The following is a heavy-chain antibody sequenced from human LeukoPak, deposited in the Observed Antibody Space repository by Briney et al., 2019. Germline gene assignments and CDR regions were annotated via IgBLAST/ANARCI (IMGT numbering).Heavy chain of an antibody. V-gene: IGHV3-11*01. Sequence: GGSLRLSCEASGFTFSDSSMSWVRQTPGKGLEWLSYINSGGNVIYYADSVKGRFTISRDNAKKSLFLQVSSLRAEDTAVYYCAKGEWYSSSSGEDYWGQGILVTVSS. D-gene: IGHD6-6*01. CDR3: AKGEWYSSSSGEDY. CDR1: GFTFSDSS. J-gene: IGHJ4*02. CDR2: INSGGNVI.